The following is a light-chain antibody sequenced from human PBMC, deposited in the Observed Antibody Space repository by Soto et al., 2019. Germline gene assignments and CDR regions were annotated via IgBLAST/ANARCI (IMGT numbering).Light chain of an antibody. V-gene: IGLV2-23*02. J-gene: IGLJ3*02. CDR3: CSYAGSSTFVWV. CDR1: SRDVGGYNY. Sequence: QSVLTQPASVSGSPGQSITISCTGTSRDVGGYNYVSWHQQHPGKAPKVIITEVSNRPSGVSNRFSGSKSGNTASLTISGLQAEDEADYYCCSYAGSSTFVWVFGGGTQLTVL. CDR2: EVS.